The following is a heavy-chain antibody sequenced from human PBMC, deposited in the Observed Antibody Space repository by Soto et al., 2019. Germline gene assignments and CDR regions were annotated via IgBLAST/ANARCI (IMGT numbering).Heavy chain of an antibody. CDR1: GFTFSSYA. V-gene: IGHV3-23*01. Sequence: EVQLLDSGGGLVQPGGSLRLSCAASGFTFSSYAMSWVRQAPGKGLEWVSAISGSGITTYYADSVKGRFTISRDNSKNPVYLQMNSLRAEDTAIYYCAKVIVARGGMDVWGRGTTVTVSS. J-gene: IGHJ6*02. D-gene: IGHD6-6*01. CDR2: ISGSGITT. CDR3: AKVIVARGGMDV.